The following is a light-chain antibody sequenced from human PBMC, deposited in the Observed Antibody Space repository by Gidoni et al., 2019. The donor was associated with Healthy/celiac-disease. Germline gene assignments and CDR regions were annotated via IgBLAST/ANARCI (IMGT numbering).Light chain of an antibody. J-gene: IGLJ3*02. V-gene: IGLV2-14*01. CDR1: SSDVGGYNY. Sequence: QSALTQPASVSGSPGQSITISCTATSSDVGGYNYVSCYQQHPGKAPKLMIYDVSNRPSGVSNRFSGSKSGNTASLTISGLQAEDEADYYCSSYTSSSRVFGGGTKLTVL. CDR2: DVS. CDR3: SSYTSSSRV.